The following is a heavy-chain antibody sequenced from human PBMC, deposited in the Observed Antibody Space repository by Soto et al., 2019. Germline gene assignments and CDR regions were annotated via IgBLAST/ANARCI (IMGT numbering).Heavy chain of an antibody. V-gene: IGHV3-30*18. CDR1: SFSFSSYG. Sequence: PGGSLRLSCGASSFSFSSYGMHWVRQVPGKGLEWVAVISYDGSNKYYADSVKGRSTISRDNSKNTLYLQMNSLRAEDTAVYYCAKHTGTTGTYYFDYWGQGTLVTVSS. J-gene: IGHJ4*02. D-gene: IGHD1-1*01. CDR3: AKHTGTTGTYYFDY. CDR2: ISYDGSNK.